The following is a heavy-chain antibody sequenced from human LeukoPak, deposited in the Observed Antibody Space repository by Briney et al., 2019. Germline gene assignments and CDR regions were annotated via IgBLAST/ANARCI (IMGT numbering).Heavy chain of an antibody. V-gene: IGHV4-59*01. J-gene: IGHJ4*02. CDR2: IYYSGST. D-gene: IGHD1-26*01. CDR3: ASRLYIGSYVEDY. CDR1: GGSISSYN. Sequence: SETLSLTCTVSGGSISSYNWSWIRQPPGKGLEWIGYIYYSGSTNYNPSLKSRVTISVDTSKNQFSLKLSSVTAADTAVYYCASRLYIGSYVEDYWGQGTLVTVSS.